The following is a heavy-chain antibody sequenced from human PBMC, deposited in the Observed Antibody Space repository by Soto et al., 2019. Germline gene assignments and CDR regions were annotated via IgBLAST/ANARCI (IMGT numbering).Heavy chain of an antibody. CDR2: MSNSGYLR. D-gene: IGHD6-19*01. Sequence: WLPLRLPCPPSGISCITYALGWVRQAPGKGLEWVSVMSNSGYLRYYADSVKGRFTISRDNYENTLYLQMNSLRAEDAATYYCAKDAARTNGWYYFDYWGQGTPVTVSS. J-gene: IGHJ4*02. CDR3: AKDAARTNGWYYFDY. V-gene: IGHV3-23*01. CDR1: GISCITYA.